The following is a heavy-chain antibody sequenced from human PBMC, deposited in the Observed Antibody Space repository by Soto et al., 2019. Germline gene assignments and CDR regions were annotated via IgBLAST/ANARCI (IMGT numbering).Heavy chain of an antibody. CDR3: ARDNLGGHYYYGMDV. Sequence: ETLSLTCTVSGGSISSYYWSWIRQPPGKGLEWIGYIYYSGSTNYNPSLKSRVTISVDTSKNQFSLKLSSVTAADTAVYYCARDNLGGHYYYGMDVWGQGTTVTVSS. V-gene: IGHV4-59*01. CDR2: IYYSGST. D-gene: IGHD3-16*01. J-gene: IGHJ6*02. CDR1: GGSISSYY.